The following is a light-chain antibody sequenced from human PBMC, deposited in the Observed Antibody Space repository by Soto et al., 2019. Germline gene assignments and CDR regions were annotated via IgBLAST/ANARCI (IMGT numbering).Light chain of an antibody. CDR2: GAS. V-gene: IGKV3D-15*01. CDR3: QQYDNWPPT. J-gene: IGKJ5*01. Sequence: EIVLTQSPATLSLSPVERATLSCRSSQTVNNNYVARYRQKPGQAPRLLIYGASTRATGIPARFSGSGSGTEFTLTINRLQSEDFVVYYCQQYDNWPPTFGQGTRLEIK. CDR1: QTVNNN.